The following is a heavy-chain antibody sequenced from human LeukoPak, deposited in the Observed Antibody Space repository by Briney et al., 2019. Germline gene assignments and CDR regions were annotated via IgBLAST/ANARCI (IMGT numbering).Heavy chain of an antibody. J-gene: IGHJ4*02. Sequence: PVGSLRLSCAASGFTFSSYAMSWVRQAPGKGLEWVSAISDSGGSTYYADSVKGRFTISRDNSKNTLYLQMNSLRAEDTAVYYCAKDRGSYSSRPTGYWGQGTLVTVSS. CDR3: AKDRGSYSSRPTGY. V-gene: IGHV3-23*01. D-gene: IGHD6-13*01. CDR1: GFTFSSYA. CDR2: ISDSGGST.